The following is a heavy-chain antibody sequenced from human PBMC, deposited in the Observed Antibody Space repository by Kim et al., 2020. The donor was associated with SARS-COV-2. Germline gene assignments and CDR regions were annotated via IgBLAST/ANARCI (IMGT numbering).Heavy chain of an antibody. D-gene: IGHD6-19*01. J-gene: IGHJ4*02. V-gene: IGHV3-23*01. CDR3: AKSYWSGWYYFEN. Sequence: AASMKGRFTISRDNSNNTMYLQMHSLRAEVTVIYYCAKSYWSGWYYFENWGQGTLVTVSS.